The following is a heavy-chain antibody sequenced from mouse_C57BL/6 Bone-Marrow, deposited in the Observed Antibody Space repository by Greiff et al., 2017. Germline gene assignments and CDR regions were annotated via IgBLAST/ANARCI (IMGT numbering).Heavy chain of an antibody. J-gene: IGHJ4*01. CDR3: AIDSRTVVAMDY. CDR1: GFTFSSYA. Sequence: EVQLVESGGGLVKPGGSLKLSCAASGFTFSSYAMSWVRQTPEKRLEWVATISDGGSYTYYPDNVKGRFTISRDNAKNNLYLQMSHLKSEDTAMYYCAIDSRTVVAMDYWGQGTSVTVSS. D-gene: IGHD1-1*01. V-gene: IGHV5-4*01. CDR2: ISDGGSYT.